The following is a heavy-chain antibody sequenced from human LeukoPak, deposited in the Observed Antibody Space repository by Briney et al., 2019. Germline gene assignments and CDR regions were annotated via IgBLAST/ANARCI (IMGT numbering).Heavy chain of an antibody. V-gene: IGHV4-61*05. D-gene: IGHD3-16*01. CDR1: GDSISSSTYY. CDR2: IYYSGST. CDR3: ARLNYDYVWGAWWYFDY. Sequence: SETLSLTCTVSGDSISSSTYYWGWIRQPPGKGLEWIGYIYYSGSTNYNPSLKSRVTISVDTSKNQFSLKLSSVTAADTAVYYCARLNYDYVWGAWWYFDYWGQGALVTVCS. J-gene: IGHJ4*02.